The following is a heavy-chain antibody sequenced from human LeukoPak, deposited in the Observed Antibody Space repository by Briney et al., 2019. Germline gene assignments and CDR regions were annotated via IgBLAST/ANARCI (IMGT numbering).Heavy chain of an antibody. CDR1: GFTSSSYG. V-gene: IGHV3-33*01. D-gene: IGHD6-19*01. CDR2: IWYDGSNK. J-gene: IGHJ4*02. Sequence: GGSLRLSCAASGFTSSSYGMHWVRQAPGKWLEWVAVIWYDGSNKYYADSVKGRFTISRDNSKNTLYLQMNSLRAEDTAVYYCARGIAVAGTDYWGQGTLVTVSS. CDR3: ARGIAVAGTDY.